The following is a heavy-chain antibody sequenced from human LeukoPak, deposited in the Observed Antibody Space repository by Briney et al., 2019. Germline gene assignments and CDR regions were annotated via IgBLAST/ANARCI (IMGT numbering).Heavy chain of an antibody. J-gene: IGHJ6*02. CDR1: GFTFSSYG. CDR2: IWYDGSNK. CDR3: VRDLYYWAAMDV. D-gene: IGHD3-10*01. V-gene: IGHV3-33*01. Sequence: PGRSLRLSCAASGFTFSSYGMHWVRQAPGKGLEWVAVIWYDGSNKYYVDSVKGRFAISRGMAESTLFLQMNSLRAEDTALYYCVRDLYYWAAMDVWGQGTTVTVS.